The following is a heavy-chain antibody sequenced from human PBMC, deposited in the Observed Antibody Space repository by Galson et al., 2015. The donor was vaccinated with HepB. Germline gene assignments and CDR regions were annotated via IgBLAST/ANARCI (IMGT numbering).Heavy chain of an antibody. CDR1: GFTFSSYA. J-gene: IGHJ4*02. Sequence: SLRLSCAASGFTFSSYAMHWVRQAPGKGLEWVAVISYDGSNKYYADSVKGRFTISRDNSKNTLYLQMNSLRAEDTAVYYCAREGPLRLVATGYDYWGQGTLVTVSS. D-gene: IGHD5-12*01. V-gene: IGHV3-30-3*01. CDR3: AREGPLRLVATGYDY. CDR2: ISYDGSNK.